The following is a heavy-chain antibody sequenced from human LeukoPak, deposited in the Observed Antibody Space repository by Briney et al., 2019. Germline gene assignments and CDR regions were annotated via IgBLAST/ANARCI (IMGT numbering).Heavy chain of an antibody. CDR1: GGSISSYY. CDR3: ARADPEAFDI. V-gene: IGHV4-59*01. J-gene: IGHJ3*02. CDR2: IYYSGST. Sequence: SETLSLTCTVSGGSISSYYWSWLRQPPGKGLEWIGYIYYSGSTNYNPSLKSRVTISVDTSKNQFSLKLSSVTAADTAVYYCARADPEAFDIWGQGTMVTVSS.